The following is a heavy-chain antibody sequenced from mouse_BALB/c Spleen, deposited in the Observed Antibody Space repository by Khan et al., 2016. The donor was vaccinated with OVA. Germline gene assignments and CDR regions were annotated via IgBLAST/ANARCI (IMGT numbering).Heavy chain of an antibody. V-gene: IGHV3-2*02. CDR3: ASELGRYYALDY. Sequence: EVKLEESGPGLVKPSQSLSLTCTVTGYSITSDYAWNWIRQFPGNKLEWMGYISYSGSTTYNPSLKSRISITRDTSKDQFFLQLNSVTSVETAAYYCASELGRYYALDYWGQGTSVTVSS. J-gene: IGHJ4*01. D-gene: IGHD4-1*01. CDR1: GYSITSDYA. CDR2: ISYSGST.